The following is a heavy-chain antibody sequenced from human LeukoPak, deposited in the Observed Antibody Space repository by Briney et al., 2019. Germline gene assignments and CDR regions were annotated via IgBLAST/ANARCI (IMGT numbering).Heavy chain of an antibody. D-gene: IGHD1-1*01. CDR3: ARDAGRWNRPFDY. CDR1: GFTFSSYS. CDR2: ISSSSSTI. J-gene: IGHJ4*02. V-gene: IGHV3-48*01. Sequence: PGGSLRLSCAASGFTFSSYSMNWVRQAPGKGLEWVSYISSSSSTIYYADSVKGRFTISRDNAKNSLYLQMNSLRAEDTAVYYCARDAGRWNRPFDYWSQGTLVTVSS.